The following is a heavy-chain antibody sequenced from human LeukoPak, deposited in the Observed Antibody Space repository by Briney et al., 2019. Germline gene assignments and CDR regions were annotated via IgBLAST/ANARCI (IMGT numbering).Heavy chain of an antibody. CDR3: AKDQTSYYYDSSGYAIDY. V-gene: IGHV3-21*04. CDR1: GFTFSSYS. CDR2: ISSSSSYI. Sequence: GGSLRLSCAASGFTFSSYSMNWVRQAPGKGLEWVSSISSSSSYIYYADSVKGRFTISRDNSKNTLYLQMNSLRAEDTAVYYCAKDQTSYYYDSSGYAIDYWGQGTLVTVSS. D-gene: IGHD3-22*01. J-gene: IGHJ4*02.